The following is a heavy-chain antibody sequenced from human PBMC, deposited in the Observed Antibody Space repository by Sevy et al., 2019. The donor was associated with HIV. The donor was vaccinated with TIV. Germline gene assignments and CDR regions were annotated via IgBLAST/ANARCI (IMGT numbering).Heavy chain of an antibody. V-gene: IGHV3-30-3*01. CDR1: GFTFSSYA. Sequence: GGSLRLSCAASGFTFSSYAMHWVRQAPGKGLEWVAVISYDGSNKYYADSVKGRFTISRDNSKNTLYLQMNSLRAEDTAVYYCARGGGGDYGTRFDYWGQGTLVTVSS. J-gene: IGHJ4*02. D-gene: IGHD2-21*02. CDR3: ARGGGGDYGTRFDY. CDR2: ISYDGSNK.